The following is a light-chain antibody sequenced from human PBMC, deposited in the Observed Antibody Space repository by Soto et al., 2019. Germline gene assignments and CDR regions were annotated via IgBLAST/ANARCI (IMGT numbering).Light chain of an antibody. Sequence: DIVMTQSPDSLAVSLGERATINCKSSQSVLYSPNSKNYLAWFQQKPGQPPKLIIYCASTRESGVPDRFSGSGSGTDFTLTISSLQAEDVAVYYCQQYYTTPPAFGPGTKVDIK. CDR1: QSVLYSPNSKNY. CDR3: QQYYTTPPA. J-gene: IGKJ3*01. CDR2: CAS. V-gene: IGKV4-1*01.